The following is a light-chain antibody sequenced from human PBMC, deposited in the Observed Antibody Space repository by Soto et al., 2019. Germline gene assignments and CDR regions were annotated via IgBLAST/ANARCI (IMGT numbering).Light chain of an antibody. CDR2: GAS. CDR1: QSVSSN. J-gene: IGKJ1*01. V-gene: IGKV3-15*01. CDR3: QQYGSSGT. Sequence: EIVMTQSPATLSVSPGERATLSCRASQSVSSNLAWYQQKPGQAPRLPIYGASTRATGIPARFSGSGSGTDFTLTISRLEPEDFAVYYCQQYGSSGTFGQGTKV.